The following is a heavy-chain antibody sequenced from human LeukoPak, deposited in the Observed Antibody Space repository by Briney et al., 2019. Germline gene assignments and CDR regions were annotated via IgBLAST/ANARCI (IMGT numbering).Heavy chain of an antibody. CDR3: ARHDYFYDNSTYHAAFDI. V-gene: IGHV4-59*08. CDR1: GDSISRYY. Sequence: SETLSLTCTVSGDSISRYYWSWIRQHPGKGLEWIGYIHSNGRTNYNPSLKSRVTMSLDTSKNQFSLNLSSVTAADTAVYYCARHDYFYDNSTYHAAFDIWGQGTMVTVSS. J-gene: IGHJ3*02. CDR2: IHSNGRT. D-gene: IGHD3-22*01.